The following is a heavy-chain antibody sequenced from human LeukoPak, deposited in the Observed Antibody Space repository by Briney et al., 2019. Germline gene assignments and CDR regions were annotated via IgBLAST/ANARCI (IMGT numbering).Heavy chain of an antibody. J-gene: IGHJ3*02. CDR2: ISAYNGNK. CDR3: ARDRWSSSSSEGALDI. CDR1: GYTFTSYG. Sequence: ASVKVSCKASGYTFTSYGISWVRQAPGQGLDWMGWISAYNGNKVYAQELQGRVTMTTDTSTSTAYMELRSLRSDDTAVYYCARDRWSSSSSEGALDIWGQGTMVIVSS. V-gene: IGHV1-18*01. D-gene: IGHD6-6*01.